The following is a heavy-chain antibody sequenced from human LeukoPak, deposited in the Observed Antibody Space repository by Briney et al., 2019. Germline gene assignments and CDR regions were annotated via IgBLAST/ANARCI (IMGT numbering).Heavy chain of an antibody. CDR3: ARVRYGGRLLDP. CDR1: GYTFTGYY. Sequence: ASVKVSCKASGYTFTGYYMHWVRQAPGQGLEWIGWINPNSGGTNYAQKFQGRVTMTRETSISRAYMELSRLRSDDTAVYYCARVRYGGRLLDPWGQGTLVTVSS. V-gene: IGHV1-2*02. CDR2: INPNSGGT. D-gene: IGHD4-23*01. J-gene: IGHJ5*02.